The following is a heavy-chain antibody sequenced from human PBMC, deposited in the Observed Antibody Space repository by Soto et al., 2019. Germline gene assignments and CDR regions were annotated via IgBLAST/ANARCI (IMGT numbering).Heavy chain of an antibody. D-gene: IGHD2-21*02. CDR2: MYNTGST. CDR1: GGMISPDS. V-gene: IGHV4-59*01. Sequence: SQTLRLRYSGSGGMISPDSSRWIRHPPGKGLEWIGYMYNTGSTVYNPSFKSRVTISVDTSKNQFSLKLNSVTAADTAVYYCARDLWGYCGTDCYPLDVWGQGTTVT. J-gene: IGHJ6*02. CDR3: ARDLWGYCGTDCYPLDV.